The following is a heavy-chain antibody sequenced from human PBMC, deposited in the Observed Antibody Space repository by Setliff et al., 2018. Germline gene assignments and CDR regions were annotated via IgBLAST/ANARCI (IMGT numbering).Heavy chain of an antibody. CDR3: ARLGGQLGQTRSNYYYYYYMDV. V-gene: IGHV3-11*04. Sequence: GGSLRLSCAASGFSFSDYYMTWIRQAPGKGLEWISYISGTGTTRDYADSVKGRFTISRDNSKNSLYLQMNSLSAEDTAVYHCARLGGQLGQTRSNYYYYYYMDVWGKGTTVTVSS. CDR1: GFSFSDYY. J-gene: IGHJ6*03. CDR2: ISGTGTTR. D-gene: IGHD6-6*01.